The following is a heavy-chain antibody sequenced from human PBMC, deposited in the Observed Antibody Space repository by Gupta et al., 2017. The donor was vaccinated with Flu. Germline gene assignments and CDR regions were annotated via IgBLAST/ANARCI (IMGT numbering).Heavy chain of an antibody. Sequence: GMHWVRQAPGKGLEWVAVIWFDGSKKYYGDSVKGRFTISRDNSKNTLYLHMNSLSAEDTAVYYCARDLSMGTTYLGYWGQGTLVTVSS. D-gene: IGHD1-1*01. CDR1: G. CDR2: IWFDGSKK. CDR3: ARDLSMGTTYLGY. V-gene: IGHV3-33*01. J-gene: IGHJ4*02.